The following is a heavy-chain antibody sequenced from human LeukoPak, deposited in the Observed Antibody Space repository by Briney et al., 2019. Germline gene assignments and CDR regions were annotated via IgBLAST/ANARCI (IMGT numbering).Heavy chain of an antibody. V-gene: IGHV3-33*01. J-gene: IGHJ4*02. CDR2: IWYDGSNK. Sequence: PPGGSLRLSCAASGFTFSSYGMHWVRQAPGKGLEWVAVIWYDGSNKYYADSVKGRFTISRDNSKNTLYLQMNSLRAEDTAVYYCARGYNPYSSSWYLDYWGQGTLVTVSS. CDR1: GFTFSSYG. D-gene: IGHD6-13*01. CDR3: ARGYNPYSSSWYLDY.